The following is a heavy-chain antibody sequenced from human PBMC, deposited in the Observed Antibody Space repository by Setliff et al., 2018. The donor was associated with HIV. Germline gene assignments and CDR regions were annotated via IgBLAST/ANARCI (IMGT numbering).Heavy chain of an antibody. D-gene: IGHD2-2*01. CDR1: GYSFSSYW. Sequence: GESLKISCKGSGYSFSSYWIGWVRQMPGKGLEFMGLLYPADSNIRYSPSFQGQVPISVDESTNTAYLHWRRLKASDTAMYYCARHLPDYQLLSPTFDHWGQGTPVTVSS. CDR2: LYPADSNI. J-gene: IGHJ4*02. V-gene: IGHV5-51*01. CDR3: ARHLPDYQLLSPTFDH.